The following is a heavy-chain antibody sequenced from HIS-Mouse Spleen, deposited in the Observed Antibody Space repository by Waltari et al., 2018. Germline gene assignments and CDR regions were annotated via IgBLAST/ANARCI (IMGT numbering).Heavy chain of an antibody. V-gene: IGHV4-31*03. CDR1: GGSISSGGYY. J-gene: IGHJ5*02. CDR2: IYYSGST. CDR3: ARSPYYDFWSGYSDNWFDP. Sequence: QVQLQESGPGLVKPSQTLSLTCTVSGGSISSGGYYWSWIRQHPGKGLEWIWYIYYSGSTSYNPSLKIRVTISVDTSKNQCSRKLSSVTAADTAVYYCARSPYYDFWSGYSDNWFDPWGQGTLVTVSS. D-gene: IGHD3-3*01.